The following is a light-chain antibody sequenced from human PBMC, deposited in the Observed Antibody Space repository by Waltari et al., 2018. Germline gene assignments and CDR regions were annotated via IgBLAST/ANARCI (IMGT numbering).Light chain of an antibody. CDR2: AKN. Sequence: QSVLTQPPSVSAAPGQKVTISCSGSSTTPEHNYLSWSQELPGTAPKLPIYAKNKRPSGIPDRFSGSNSGTSATLGITGLQTGDEADYYCGTWDSSLSAEVFGGGTKLTVL. V-gene: IGLV1-51*01. CDR1: STTPEHNY. CDR3: GTWDSSLSAEV. J-gene: IGLJ3*02.